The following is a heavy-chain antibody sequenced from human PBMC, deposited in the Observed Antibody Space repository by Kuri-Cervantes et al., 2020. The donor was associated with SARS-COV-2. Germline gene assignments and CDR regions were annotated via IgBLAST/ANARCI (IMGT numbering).Heavy chain of an antibody. Sequence: LSLTCAASGFTFSSYGMHWVRQAPGKGLEWVAVVSYNGTNKYYADSVKGRFTISRDNSKNTLYLQMNRLRPEDTAVYYCTREAYNWNVGFDYWGQGTLVAVSS. CDR3: TREAYNWNVGFDY. CDR1: GFTFSSYG. CDR2: VSYNGTNK. V-gene: IGHV3-30*03. J-gene: IGHJ4*02. D-gene: IGHD1-20*01.